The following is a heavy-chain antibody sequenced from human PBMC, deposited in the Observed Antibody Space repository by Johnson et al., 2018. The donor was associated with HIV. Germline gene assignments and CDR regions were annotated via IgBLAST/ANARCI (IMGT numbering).Heavy chain of an antibody. CDR3: AKWGSMRATSAFDI. CDR2: IWYDGSNK. Sequence: VQLVESGGGVVQPGRSLRLSCAASGFTFSTYGMHWVRQAPGKGLEWVALIWYDGSNKYYADSVKGRLTISRDNSKNTLYLQMNSLRAEDTAVYYCAKWGSMRATSAFDIWGQGTMVTVSS. J-gene: IGHJ3*02. D-gene: IGHD1-26*01. CDR1: GFTFSTYG. V-gene: IGHV3-33*06.